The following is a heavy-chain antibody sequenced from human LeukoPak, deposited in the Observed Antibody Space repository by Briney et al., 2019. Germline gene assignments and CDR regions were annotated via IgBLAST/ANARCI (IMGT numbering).Heavy chain of an antibody. V-gene: IGHV4-39*01. CDR2: IYCSGST. CDR1: GDSINSSDYY. D-gene: IGHD7-27*01. Sequence: SETLSLTCTVSGDSINSSDYYWAWIRQPPGEGLEWIGTIYCSGSTYYKSSLESRLTISVDSSKNQFSLKMISVTAADTGVYYCARHGNWDPFDYWGQGALVTVSS. CDR3: ARHGNWDPFDY. J-gene: IGHJ4*02.